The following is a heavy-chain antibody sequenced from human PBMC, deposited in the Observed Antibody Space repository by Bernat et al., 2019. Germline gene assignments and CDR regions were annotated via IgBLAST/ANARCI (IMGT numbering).Heavy chain of an antibody. J-gene: IGHJ4*02. Sequence: QVQLQESGPGLVKPSETLSLTCTVSGGSISSYYWSWIRQPPGKGLEWIGYIYYSGSTNYNPSLKSRVTISVDTSKNQFSLKLSSVTAADTAVYYCARGYSSGGNDYWGQGTLVTVSS. D-gene: IGHD6-19*01. CDR3: ARGYSSGGNDY. V-gene: IGHV4-59*01. CDR2: IYYSGST. CDR1: GGSISSYY.